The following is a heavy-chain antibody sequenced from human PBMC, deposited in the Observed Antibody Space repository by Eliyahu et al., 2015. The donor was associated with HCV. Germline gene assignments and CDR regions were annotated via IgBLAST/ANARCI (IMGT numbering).Heavy chain of an antibody. CDR3: ARLSGSSWYGGGWFDP. J-gene: IGHJ5*02. D-gene: IGHD6-13*01. V-gene: IGHV4-39*01. CDR2: IYXSGST. CDR1: XGSISXXSXY. Sequence: QLQLQESGPGLVKPSETLSLTCTXSXGSISXXSXYWGWIRQPPGKGLEXIGSIYXSGSTYYNPSLKSRVTISVDTSKNQFSLKLSSVTAADTAVYYCARLSGSSWYGGGWFDPWGQGTLVTVSS.